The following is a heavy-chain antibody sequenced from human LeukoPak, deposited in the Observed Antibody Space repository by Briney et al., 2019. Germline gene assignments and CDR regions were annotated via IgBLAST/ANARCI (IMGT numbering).Heavy chain of an antibody. Sequence: SETLSLTCAVYGGSFSGYSWNWIRQPPVKGLEWIGEISHSGGTNYNPSLKSRVTISVDTSKKQFSLKLSSVTAADTAVYYCARDRGWYFDYWGQGTLVTVSS. CDR1: GGSFSGYS. V-gene: IGHV4-34*01. D-gene: IGHD6-19*01. CDR2: ISHSGGT. CDR3: ARDRGWYFDY. J-gene: IGHJ4*02.